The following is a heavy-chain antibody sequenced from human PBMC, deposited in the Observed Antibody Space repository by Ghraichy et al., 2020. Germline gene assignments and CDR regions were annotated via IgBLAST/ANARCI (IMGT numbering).Heavy chain of an antibody. CDR2: IYSGGST. V-gene: IGHV3-53*01. J-gene: IGHJ4*02. CDR1: GFTVSSNY. D-gene: IGHD1-26*01. CDR3: ARIPGSDGY. Sequence: GESLNISCAASGFTVSSNYMSWVRQAPGKGLEWVSVIYSGGSTYYADSVKGRFTISRDNSKNTLYLQMNSLRAEDTAVYYCARIPGSDGYWGQGTLVTVSA.